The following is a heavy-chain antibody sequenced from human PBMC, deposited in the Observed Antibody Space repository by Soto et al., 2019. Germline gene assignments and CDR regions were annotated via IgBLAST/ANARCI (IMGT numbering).Heavy chain of an antibody. CDR1: GDSVSSNSAA. V-gene: IGHV6-1*01. CDR3: ARGRIVVVPAAMLKSGYYYYMDV. J-gene: IGHJ6*03. Sequence: SQTLSLTCAISGDSVSSNSAAWNWIRQSPSRGLEWLGKTYYRSKWYSDYAVSVKSRITITPDTSKNQFSLQLNSVTPEDTAVYYCARGRIVVVPAAMLKSGYYYYMDVWGKGTTVTVSS. CDR2: TYYRSKWYS. D-gene: IGHD2-2*01.